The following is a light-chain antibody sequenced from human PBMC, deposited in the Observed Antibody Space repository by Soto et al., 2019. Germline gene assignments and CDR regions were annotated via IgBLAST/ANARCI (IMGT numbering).Light chain of an antibody. CDR2: AAS. V-gene: IGKV1-39*01. CDR1: QSISSY. CDR3: KQSYSTPRT. Sequence: DIQMTQSLSSLSASVGDRVTITCRASQSISSYLNWYQHKPGRAPKLLIYAASSLQSGVPSRFSGSGSGTDFTLTIRSLQPEDFATYFCKQSYSTPRTFGQGTKVDIK. J-gene: IGKJ1*01.